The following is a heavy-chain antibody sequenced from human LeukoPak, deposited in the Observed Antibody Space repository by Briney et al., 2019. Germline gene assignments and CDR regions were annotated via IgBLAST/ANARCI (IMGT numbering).Heavy chain of an antibody. Sequence: SVKVSCKASGGTFSSYTISWVRQAPGQGLEWMGRIIPILGIANYAQKFQGRVTITADKSTSTAYMEPSSLRSEDTAVYYCARVRYCSSTRCYTFDYWGQGTLATVSS. CDR2: IIPILGIA. V-gene: IGHV1-69*02. CDR3: ARVRYCSSTRCYTFDY. D-gene: IGHD2-2*02. CDR1: GGTFSSYT. J-gene: IGHJ4*02.